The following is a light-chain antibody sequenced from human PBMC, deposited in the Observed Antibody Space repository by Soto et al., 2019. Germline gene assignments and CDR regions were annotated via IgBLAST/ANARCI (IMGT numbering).Light chain of an antibody. CDR1: QSIRNW. J-gene: IGKJ4*01. CDR2: DAS. CDR3: QHYFGYSPT. Sequence: DIQMTQSPSTLSASVGDRVTITCRASQSIRNWLAWYQQKPGKAPNLLIYDASSLQSGVPSRFSGSGSGTEFTLTISSLQPDDSATYYCQHYFGYSPTFGGGTKVEIK. V-gene: IGKV1-5*01.